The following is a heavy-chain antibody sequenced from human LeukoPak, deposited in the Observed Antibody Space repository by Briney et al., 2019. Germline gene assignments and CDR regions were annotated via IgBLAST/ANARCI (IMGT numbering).Heavy chain of an antibody. Sequence: PGGSLRISCSASGFTFSAYGVHWVRQAPGKGLEWVAFIRYDGKITKYADSVKGRFTISRDNSKNTLYLQMNSLTTEDTSLYYCARNGAAAGDWLDPWGQGTLVIVSS. J-gene: IGHJ5*02. CDR3: ARNGAAAGDWLDP. CDR2: IRYDGKIT. CDR1: GFTFSAYG. V-gene: IGHV3-30*02. D-gene: IGHD6-13*01.